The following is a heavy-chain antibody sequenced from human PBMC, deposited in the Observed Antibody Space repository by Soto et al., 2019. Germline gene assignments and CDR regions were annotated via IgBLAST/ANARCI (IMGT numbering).Heavy chain of an antibody. J-gene: IGHJ3*02. CDR2: ISYDGSSK. D-gene: IGHD3-22*01. CDR1: GFTFSSYA. CDR3: ARDPVSMIVVVISAFDI. Sequence: GWSLRLSCAASGFTFSSYAMHWVRQAPGKGLEWVAVISYDGSSKYYADSVKGRFTISRDNSKKTLYLQMTSLRAEDTAVYYCARDPVSMIVVVISAFDIWGQGTMVTVSS. V-gene: IGHV3-30-3*01.